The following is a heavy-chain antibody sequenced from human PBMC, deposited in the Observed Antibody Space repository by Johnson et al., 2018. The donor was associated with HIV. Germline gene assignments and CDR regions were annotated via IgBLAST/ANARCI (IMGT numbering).Heavy chain of an antibody. V-gene: IGHV3-13*01. Sequence: VQLVESGGGLVQPGGSLRLACAASGFTFSSYDMHWVRQATGKGLEWVSAIGTAGDTYYPGSVKGRFTISRENAKNSLYLQMNSLRAEDTAVYYCARVRWELPDDAFDIWGQGTMVTVSS. CDR2: IGTAGDT. J-gene: IGHJ3*02. D-gene: IGHD1-26*01. CDR1: GFTFSSYD. CDR3: ARVRWELPDDAFDI.